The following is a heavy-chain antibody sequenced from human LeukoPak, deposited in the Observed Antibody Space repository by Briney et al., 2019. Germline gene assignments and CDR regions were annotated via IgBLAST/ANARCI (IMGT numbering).Heavy chain of an antibody. CDR1: GGSISSNY. V-gene: IGHV4-4*07. CDR2: IYTSGST. Sequence: SETLSLTCTVSGGSISSNYWCWIRQPAGKGLEWTGRIYTSGSTNSNPFIKRRVISSDDSSKNHFSLKLTSVTAADTAVYYCARDSKGITMVRGVPLNGFDPWGQGTLVTVSS. D-gene: IGHD3-10*01. J-gene: IGHJ5*02. CDR3: ARDSKGITMVRGVPLNGFDP.